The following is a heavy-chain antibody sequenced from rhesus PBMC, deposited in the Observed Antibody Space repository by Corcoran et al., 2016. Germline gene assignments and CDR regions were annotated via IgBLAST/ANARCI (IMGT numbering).Heavy chain of an antibody. J-gene: IGHJ4*01. CDR2: IYGSRGSS. CDR1: GYSISSGYD. CDR3: ARTGGVFDY. Sequence: QVQLQESGPGVVKPSETLSLTCAVSGYSISSGYDWRWIRQPPGKGLEWIWYIYGSRGSSNYDPSLKNRVTISKDTSKNQFSLKLSSVTAAGTAVYYCARTGGVFDYWGQGGLVTVSS. V-gene: IGHV4-76*01. D-gene: IGHD2-21*01.